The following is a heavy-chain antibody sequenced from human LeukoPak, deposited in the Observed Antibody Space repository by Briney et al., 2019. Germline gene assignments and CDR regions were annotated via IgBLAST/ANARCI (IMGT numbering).Heavy chain of an antibody. Sequence: PSETLSLACTVSGPSISSSSYDWGWVRQPRGKGLEWIGSIYYSGSTYYNPSLKSRVTISVDTSKNQFSLKLSSVTAADTAVYYCARHHYDFWSGYCTGGGYFDYWGQGTLVTVSS. CDR1: GPSISSSSYD. V-gene: IGHV4-39*01. CDR3: ARHHYDFWSGYCTGGGYFDY. D-gene: IGHD3-3*01. CDR2: IYYSGST. J-gene: IGHJ4*02.